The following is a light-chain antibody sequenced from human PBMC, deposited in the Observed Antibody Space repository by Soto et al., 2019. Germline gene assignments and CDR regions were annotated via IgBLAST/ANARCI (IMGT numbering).Light chain of an antibody. CDR1: QNLLSSADNLNY. Sequence: DIVLTQSPDSLAVSLAERATINCKSSQNLLSSADNLNYLAWFQQNPGQPPKLLIYWASTRESGVPDRFSGSGSGTDFSLTITTLQAEDVATYYCHQHYSTPITFGQGTRLEIK. CDR3: HQHYSTPIT. CDR2: WAS. J-gene: IGKJ5*01. V-gene: IGKV4-1*01.